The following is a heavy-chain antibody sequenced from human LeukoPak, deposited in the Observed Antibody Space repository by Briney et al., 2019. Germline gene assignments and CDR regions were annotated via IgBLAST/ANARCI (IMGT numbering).Heavy chain of an antibody. CDR2: IIPIIGIA. V-gene: IGHV1-69*04. D-gene: IGHD1-26*01. J-gene: IGHJ4*02. Sequence: GASVKVSCKASGGTFSSYAISWVRQAPGQGLEWMGRIIPIIGIANYAQKFQGRVMSSADKSTSTAYMELSSLRSEDTAVYYCARDRVGATTDFDYWGQGTLVTVSS. CDR3: ARDRVGATTDFDY. CDR1: GGTFSSYA.